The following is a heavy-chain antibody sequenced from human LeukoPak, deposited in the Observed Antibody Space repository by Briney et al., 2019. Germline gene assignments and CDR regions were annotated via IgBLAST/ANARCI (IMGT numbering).Heavy chain of an antibody. V-gene: IGHV3-7*01. CDR3: ARDGGSYNY. CDR1: GFTFSSYW. CDR2: IKQAGSEK. Sequence: PGGSLRLSCAASGFTFSSYWMSWVRQAPGKGLQWVANIKQAGSEKYYVDSVKGRFTISRDNAENSLYLQMSTLRAEDTAVYYCARDGGSYNYWGQGTLVTVSS. J-gene: IGHJ4*02. D-gene: IGHD1-26*01.